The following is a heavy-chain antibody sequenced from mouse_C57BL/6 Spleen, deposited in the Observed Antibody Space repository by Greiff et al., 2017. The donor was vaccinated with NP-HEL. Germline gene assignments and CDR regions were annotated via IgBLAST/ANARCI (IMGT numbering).Heavy chain of an antibody. D-gene: IGHD6-1*01. J-gene: IGHJ3*01. CDR2: IYPSSGNT. Sequence: QVQLQQSGAELVRPGASVKLSCKASGYTFTSYGMSWVKQRPGQGLEWIGEIYPSSGNTYYNEKFKGKATLTADKSSSTAYMELRSLTSEDSAVYYCARGGRAASIAYWGQGTLVTVSA. V-gene: IGHV1-81*01. CDR1: GYTFTSYG. CDR3: ARGGRAASIAY.